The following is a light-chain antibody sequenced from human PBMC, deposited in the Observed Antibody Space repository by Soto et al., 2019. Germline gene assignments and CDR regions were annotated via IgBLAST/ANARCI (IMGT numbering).Light chain of an antibody. CDR2: DAS. Sequence: IQMTQSPSTLSASVGDRVIVTCRASQSISNWLAWYQQKPGKAPKLLIYDASTLEGGVPSRFSGSGSGTDFTLAISSLQPEDSATYYCLQDINYPWTLGQGTKVDIK. J-gene: IGKJ1*01. CDR3: LQDINYPWT. V-gene: IGKV1-5*01. CDR1: QSISNW.